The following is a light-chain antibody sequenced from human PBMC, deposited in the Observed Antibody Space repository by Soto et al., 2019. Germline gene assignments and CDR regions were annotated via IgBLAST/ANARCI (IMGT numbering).Light chain of an antibody. CDR3: QHYGSPPPT. V-gene: IGKV1-27*01. CDR2: SAS. J-gene: IGKJ1*01. Sequence: DVPMTQSPSSLSASVGDRVTITCRASQGISSFLAWYQQIPGKVPKLLIYSASTLQSGVPSRFSGSGSGTDFTLTISSLQPEDGAIYYCQHYGSPPPTFGQGTKVEI. CDR1: QGISSF.